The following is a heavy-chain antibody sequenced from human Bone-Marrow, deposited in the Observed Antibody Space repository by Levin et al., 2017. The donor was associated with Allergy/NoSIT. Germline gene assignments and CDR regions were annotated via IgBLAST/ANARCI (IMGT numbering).Heavy chain of an antibody. CDR1: GFTFSSYA. V-gene: IGHV3-64D*06. Sequence: GGSLRLSCSASGFTFSSYAMHWVRQAPGKGLEYVSAISSNGGSTYYADSVKGRFTISRDNSKNTLYLQMSSLRAEDTAVYYCVKDGTEVAGPIPLDYWGQGTLVTVSS. CDR3: VKDGTEVAGPIPLDY. J-gene: IGHJ4*02. D-gene: IGHD6-19*01. CDR2: ISSNGGST.